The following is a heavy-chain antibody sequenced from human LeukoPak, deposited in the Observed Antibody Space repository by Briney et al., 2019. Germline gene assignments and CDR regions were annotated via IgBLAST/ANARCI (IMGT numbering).Heavy chain of an antibody. Sequence: GGSLRLSCAASGFTFSDYYMSWIRQAPGKGLEWVSYIGSSGSTIYYADSVKGRFTISRDNAKNSLYLQMNSLRAEDTAVYYCGRTYDSSGLYYYYYGMDVWGQGTTVTVSS. J-gene: IGHJ6*02. CDR3: GRTYDSSGLYYYYYGMDV. CDR2: IGSSGSTI. D-gene: IGHD3-22*01. V-gene: IGHV3-11*01. CDR1: GFTFSDYY.